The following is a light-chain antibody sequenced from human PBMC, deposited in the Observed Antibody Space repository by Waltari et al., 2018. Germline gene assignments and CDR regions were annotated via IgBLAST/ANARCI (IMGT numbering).Light chain of an antibody. CDR1: SSDVGNYKR. CDR2: AVS. Sequence: QSVLTQPASVSGSPGQAISISCTGTSSDVGNYKRVSWYQQHPGKAPNLMIYAVSKRPAGVSDRFSGSKSGDMASLTISGLQPEDEAEYFCSSYAGSSKGVFGGGTKVTVL. V-gene: IGLV2-23*02. CDR3: SSYAGSSKGV. J-gene: IGLJ2*01.